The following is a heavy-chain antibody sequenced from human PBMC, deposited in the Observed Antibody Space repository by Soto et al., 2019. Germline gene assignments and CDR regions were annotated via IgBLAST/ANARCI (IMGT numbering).Heavy chain of an antibody. CDR2: TYYRSKWYN. D-gene: IGHD1-26*01. V-gene: IGHV6-1*01. CDR3: ARGRGGSYYGYAFDI. CDR1: GDSVSSNSAA. J-gene: IGHJ3*02. Sequence: LSEPLSLGWAISGDSVSSNSAAGNWIRQSPSRGLEWLGRTYYRSKWYNDYAVSVKSRITISPDTSKNQFSLQLNSVTPEDTAVYYCARGRGGSYYGYAFDIWGQGTMVTVSS.